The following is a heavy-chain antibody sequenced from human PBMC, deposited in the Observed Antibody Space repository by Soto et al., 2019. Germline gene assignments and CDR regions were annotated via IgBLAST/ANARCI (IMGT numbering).Heavy chain of an antibody. J-gene: IGHJ6*03. CDR2: IYHSGST. V-gene: IGHV4-4*02. D-gene: IGHD2-2*01. Sequence: SETLSLTCAVSSGSISSSNWWSWVRQPPGKGLEWIGEIYHSGSTNYNPSLKSRVTISVDKSKNQFSLKLSSVTAADTAVYYCARVVYCSSTSCYEYYYYYMDVWGKGTTVTVSS. CDR1: SGSISSSNW. CDR3: ARVVYCSSTSCYEYYYYYMDV.